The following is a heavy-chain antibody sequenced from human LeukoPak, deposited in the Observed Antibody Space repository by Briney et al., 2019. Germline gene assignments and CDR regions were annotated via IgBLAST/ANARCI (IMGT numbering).Heavy chain of an antibody. J-gene: IGHJ4*02. CDR1: GFTFSSYA. V-gene: IGHV3-23*01. D-gene: IGHD4-23*01. Sequence: GGSLRLSCEASGFTFSSYAMSWVPQAPGKGLAWVSVISSSADSTYYADSVKGRFTISRDNSKNTLFLQMNSLRAEDTAVYYCAKPLEKYTYGGNFDYWGQGILVTVSS. CDR3: AKPLEKYTYGGNFDY. CDR2: ISSSADST.